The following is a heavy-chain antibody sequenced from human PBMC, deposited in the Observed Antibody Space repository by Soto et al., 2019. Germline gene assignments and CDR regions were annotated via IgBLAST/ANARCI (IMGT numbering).Heavy chain of an antibody. Sequence: QVQLVEFGGGVVQPGESLRLSCAASGFAFNSFAMHWVRQAPGKGLEWVAVIWYNGSNKYYADSVKGRFTISRDNSKSTLYLEMSNLRVEDTAVYYCAKDLGVWFGESPLGQGTLVTVSS. CDR1: GFAFNSFA. D-gene: IGHD3-10*01. CDR3: AKDLGVWFGESP. J-gene: IGHJ5*02. CDR2: IWYNGSNK. V-gene: IGHV3-33*06.